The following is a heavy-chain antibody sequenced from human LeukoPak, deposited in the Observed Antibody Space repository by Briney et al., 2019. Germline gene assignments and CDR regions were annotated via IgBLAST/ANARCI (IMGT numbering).Heavy chain of an antibody. D-gene: IGHD2-15*01. Sequence: ASVNVSCKASGYTFTSYYMNWVRQAPGQGLEWMGLINPNSGRPSYAQKFQGRVTMTRDTSTSTVFLELSSLTSDDTAVYYCARDQAEDIVVPAALGHWGQGTLVTVSS. V-gene: IGHV1-46*01. CDR2: INPNSGRP. CDR1: GYTFTSYY. CDR3: ARDQAEDIVVPAALGH. J-gene: IGHJ5*02.